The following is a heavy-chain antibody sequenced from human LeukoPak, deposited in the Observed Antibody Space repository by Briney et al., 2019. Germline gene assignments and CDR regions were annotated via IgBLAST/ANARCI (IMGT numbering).Heavy chain of an antibody. CDR1: GFTFSSYA. J-gene: IGHJ3*02. CDR2: ISYDGSNK. Sequence: GGSLRLSCAASGFTFSSYAMHWVRQAPGKGLEWVAVISYDGSNKYYADSVKGRFTISRDNANNSLFLQMNSLRADDTAVYYCARDRMTSFGGVIGKHALHIWGQGTMVTVSS. V-gene: IGHV3-30-3*01. CDR3: ARDRMTSFGGVIGKHALHI. D-gene: IGHD3-16*02.